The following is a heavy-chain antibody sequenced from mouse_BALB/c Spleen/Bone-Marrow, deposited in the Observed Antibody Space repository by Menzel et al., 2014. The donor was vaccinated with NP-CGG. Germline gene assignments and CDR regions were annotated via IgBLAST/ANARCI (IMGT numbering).Heavy chain of an antibody. V-gene: IGHV2-4-1*01. J-gene: IGHJ4*01. CDR1: GFSLTSYG. Sequence: VQLQQSGPGLVQPSQSLSITCTVSGFSLTSYGVHWVRQSPGKDLEWLGVIWSGGSTDYNAAFISRLSISKDNSKSQVFFKMNSLQADDTAIYYCARNPPPYRLYAMDYWGQGTSVTVSS. CDR3: ARNPPPYRLYAMDY. D-gene: IGHD2-14*01. CDR2: IWSGGST.